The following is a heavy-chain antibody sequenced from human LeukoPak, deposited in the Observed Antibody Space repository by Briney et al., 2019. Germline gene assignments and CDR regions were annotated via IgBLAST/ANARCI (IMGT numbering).Heavy chain of an antibody. J-gene: IGHJ5*02. CDR2: ISAYNGNT. D-gene: IGHD6-13*01. CDR1: GYTFTSYG. V-gene: IGHV1-18*01. CDR3: ARVRGRIAAAGTGWFDP. Sequence: ASVKVSCKASGYTFTSYGISWVRQAPGQGLEWMGWISAYNGNTNYAQKLQGRVTMTTDTSTSTAYMELRSLRSDDTAVYYCARVRGRIAAAGTGWFDPWGQGTLVTVSS.